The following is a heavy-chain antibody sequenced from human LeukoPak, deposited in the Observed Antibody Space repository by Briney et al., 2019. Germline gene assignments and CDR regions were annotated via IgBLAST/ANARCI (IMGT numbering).Heavy chain of an antibody. CDR3: ARGNEYSSSPRYYYYYYMDV. Sequence: SVKVSCKASGGTFSSYAISWVRQAPGQGLEWLGGIIPIFGTANYAQKFQGRVTITTDESTSTAYMELSSLRSEDTAVYYCARGNEYSSSPRYYYYYYMDVWGKGTTVTVSS. V-gene: IGHV1-69*05. CDR2: IIPIFGTA. J-gene: IGHJ6*03. CDR1: GGTFSSYA. D-gene: IGHD6-6*01.